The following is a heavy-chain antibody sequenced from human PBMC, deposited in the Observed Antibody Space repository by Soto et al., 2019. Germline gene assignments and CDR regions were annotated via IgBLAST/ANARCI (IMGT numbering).Heavy chain of an antibody. CDR1: GLTFSSYG. V-gene: IGHV3-33*01. CDR2: IWYDGSNK. Sequence: QVQLVESGGGVVQRGGSLRLSCAASGLTFSSYGMHWVRRAPGKGLEWGAVIWYDGSNKYYADSVKGRYTISRDDSKNTVYLQMNSLGAEDTAVHYCTRDPLIAVAAYDAFDICGQGTSVTVSS. CDR3: TRDPLIAVAAYDAFDI. D-gene: IGHD6-19*01. J-gene: IGHJ3*02.